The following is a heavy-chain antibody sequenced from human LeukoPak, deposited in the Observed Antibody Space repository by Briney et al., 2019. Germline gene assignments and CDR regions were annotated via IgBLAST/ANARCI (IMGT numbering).Heavy chain of an antibody. CDR3: ARDQAPRAVVVVPAATDAFDI. D-gene: IGHD2-2*01. J-gene: IGHJ3*02. Sequence: GASVKVSCKASGYTFNGYYMHWVRQAPGQGLEWMGWINPNSGGTNYAQKFQGRVTMTRDTSISTAYMELSRLRSDDTAVYYCARDQAPRAVVVVPAATDAFDIWGQGTMVTVSS. V-gene: IGHV1-2*02. CDR2: INPNSGGT. CDR1: GYTFNGYY.